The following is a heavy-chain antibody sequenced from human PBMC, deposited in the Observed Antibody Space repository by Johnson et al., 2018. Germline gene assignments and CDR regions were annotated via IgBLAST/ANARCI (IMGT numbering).Heavy chain of an antibody. CDR3: AREWGAFDI. Sequence: QVQLQESGPGLVKPSETLSLTCTVSGDSISSYYWSWIRQPPGKGLEWIAFIYYNGDTSYNPSLKSRVTISLDTSKNHFSLKLSPVTAADTAVYYCAREWGAFDIWGQGTMVTVSS. D-gene: IGHD1-26*01. CDR2: IYYNGDT. CDR1: GDSISSYY. V-gene: IGHV4-59*01. J-gene: IGHJ3*02.